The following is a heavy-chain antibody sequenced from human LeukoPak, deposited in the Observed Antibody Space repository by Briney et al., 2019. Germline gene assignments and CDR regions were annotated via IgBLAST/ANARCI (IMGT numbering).Heavy chain of an antibody. CDR1: GYTFTSYG. J-gene: IGHJ5*02. D-gene: IGHD1-14*01. V-gene: IGHV1-18*01. CDR2: ISAYNGNT. CDR3: AREGTPLT. Sequence: ASVKVSCKASGYTFTSYGISWVRQAPGQGLEWMGWISAYNGNTNYAQKFQGRVTMTRDTSISTAYRELSRLRSDDTAVYYCAREGTPLTWGQGTLVTVSS.